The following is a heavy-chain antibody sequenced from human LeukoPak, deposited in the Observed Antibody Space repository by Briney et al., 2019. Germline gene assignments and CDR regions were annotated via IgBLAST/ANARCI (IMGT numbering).Heavy chain of an antibody. CDR2: MKGDGSDK. D-gene: IGHD6-19*01. CDR3: ARDEGSGWFVY. CDR1: GFTFSTYW. V-gene: IGHV3-7*04. J-gene: IGHJ4*02. Sequence: GGSLRLSCAASGFTFSTYWMSWVRQAPGKGLEWVANMKGDGSDKNYVDSVKGRFTIYGDNAKNSMYLQMNRLRDDDSAVYYCARDEGSGWFVYWGQGLLVIVSS.